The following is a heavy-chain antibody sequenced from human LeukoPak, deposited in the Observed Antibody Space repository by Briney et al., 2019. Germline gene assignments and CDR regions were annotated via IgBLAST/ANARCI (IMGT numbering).Heavy chain of an antibody. CDR1: GGSISRGGYY. CDR3: ARSNTDLEAFDI. Sequence: SETLSLTCSGSGGSISRGGYYWNWIRQHPEKGLEWIGYIYFSGSTYYNPSLKSRVTISVDTSKNQFSLKLSSVTAADAAVYYCARSNTDLEAFDIWGQGTMVTVSS. J-gene: IGHJ3*02. D-gene: IGHD5-18*01. V-gene: IGHV4-31*03. CDR2: IYFSGST.